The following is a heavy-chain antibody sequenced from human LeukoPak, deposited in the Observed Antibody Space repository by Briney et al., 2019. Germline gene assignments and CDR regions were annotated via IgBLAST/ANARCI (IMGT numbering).Heavy chain of an antibody. CDR1: GGSISSSSYS. CDR2: IYYSGST. D-gene: IGHD6-19*01. Sequence: SETLSLTCTVSGGSISSSSYSWGWIRQPPGKGLEWIGSIYYSGSTYYNPSLKSRVTISVDTSKNQFSLKLSSVTAADTAVYYCARLPSDSSGWPLSRSHYFDYWGQGTLVTVSS. J-gene: IGHJ4*02. CDR3: ARLPSDSSGWPLSRSHYFDY. V-gene: IGHV4-39*01.